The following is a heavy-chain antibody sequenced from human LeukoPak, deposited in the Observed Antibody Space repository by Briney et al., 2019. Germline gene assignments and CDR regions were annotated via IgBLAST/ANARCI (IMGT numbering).Heavy chain of an antibody. Sequence: SETLSLTCAVYGGSFSGYYWSWIRQPPGKGLEWIGEINHSGSTNYNPSLKSRVTISVDTSKNQFSLKLSSVTAADTAVYYCARAPYSYVLYYFDYWGRGTLVTVSS. CDR1: GGSFSGYY. CDR2: INHSGST. J-gene: IGHJ4*02. V-gene: IGHV4-34*01. CDR3: ARAPYSYVLYYFDY. D-gene: IGHD5-18*01.